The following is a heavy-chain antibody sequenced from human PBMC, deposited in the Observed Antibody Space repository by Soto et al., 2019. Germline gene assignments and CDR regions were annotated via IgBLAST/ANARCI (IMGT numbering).Heavy chain of an antibody. CDR1: GYSFTSYW. J-gene: IGHJ3*02. Sequence: GESLKVSCKGSGYSFTSYWISWVRQMPGKGLEWMGRIDPSDSYTNYSPSFQGHVTISADKSISTAYLQWSSLKASDTAMYYCARRYYDFWSGLDAFDIWGQGTMVTVSS. V-gene: IGHV5-10-1*01. CDR3: ARRYYDFWSGLDAFDI. D-gene: IGHD3-3*01. CDR2: IDPSDSYT.